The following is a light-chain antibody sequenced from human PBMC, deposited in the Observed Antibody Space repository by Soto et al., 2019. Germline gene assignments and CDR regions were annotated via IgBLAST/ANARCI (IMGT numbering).Light chain of an antibody. V-gene: IGLV2-14*01. CDR1: SSDVGAYDF. J-gene: IGLJ1*01. CDR2: DVS. Sequence: QSVLTQPASVSGSPGQSIAISCTGTSSDVGAYDFVSWHQQHPGKAPKLMIYDVSRRPSGVSDRFSGSKSGNTASLIISGLQAEDEADYYCSSFTGGSTSYVFGTGTKLTVL. CDR3: SSFTGGSTSYV.